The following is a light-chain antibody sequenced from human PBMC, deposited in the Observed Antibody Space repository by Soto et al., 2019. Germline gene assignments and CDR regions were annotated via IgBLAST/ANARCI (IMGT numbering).Light chain of an antibody. Sequence: EVMMTQFPDTVSVTPGETVTLSCGASQSVRTNLAWYQQRPGQAPRLLIHYSSTRASDIPARLSGSGSGTNFTLAISSLQSEDFAVYYCQQYAYWPETFGQGTKVEIK. J-gene: IGKJ1*01. CDR2: YSS. V-gene: IGKV3D-15*01. CDR1: QSVRTN. CDR3: QQYAYWPET.